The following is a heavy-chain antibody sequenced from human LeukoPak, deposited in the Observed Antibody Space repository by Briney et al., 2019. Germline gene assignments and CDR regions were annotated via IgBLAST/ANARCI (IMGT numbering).Heavy chain of an antibody. V-gene: IGHV1-18*01. J-gene: IGHJ6*02. CDR1: GYTFTNYA. D-gene: IGHD3-22*01. CDR3: ARGRDSSPYYYYAMDV. CDR2: ISTYNGNT. Sequence: GASVKVSCKASGYTFTNYAINWVRQASGQGLEWMGWISTYNGNTNYARKLQGRVTMTTDTSTSTAYMELRSLRSDDTAVYYCARGRDSSPYYYYAMDVWGQGTTVTVSS.